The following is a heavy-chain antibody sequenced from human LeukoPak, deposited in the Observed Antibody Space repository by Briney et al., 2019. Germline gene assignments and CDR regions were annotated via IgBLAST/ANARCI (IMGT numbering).Heavy chain of an antibody. CDR1: GLSFSTFA. V-gene: IGHV3-23*01. D-gene: IGHD3-16*01. CDR3: ARASWVSSTDAVR. Sequence: PGGSLRLSCAASGLSFSTFAMSWVRLGPARGLEWVSSIRANGETFYADSVKGRFTLSSDSSRNTVYLQLNNLRVEDTARYYCARASWVSSTDAVRWGQGTLVTVSS. J-gene: IGHJ4*02. CDR2: IRANGET.